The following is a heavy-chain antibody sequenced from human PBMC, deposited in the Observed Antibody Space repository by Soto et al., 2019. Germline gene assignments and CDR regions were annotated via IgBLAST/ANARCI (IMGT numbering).Heavy chain of an antibody. CDR2: IDSDGSST. CDR3: ARGRPYGMDV. CDR1: GFTFGSYW. J-gene: IGHJ6*02. Sequence: EVQLVESGGGLVQPGGSLRVSCAASGFTFGSYWMNWVRQAPGKGLVWVSRIDSDGSSTTYADSVKGRFTTSRDNAKNTLYLQMSSLRAEDTAVYYCARGRPYGMDVWGQGTTVTVSS. V-gene: IGHV3-74*01.